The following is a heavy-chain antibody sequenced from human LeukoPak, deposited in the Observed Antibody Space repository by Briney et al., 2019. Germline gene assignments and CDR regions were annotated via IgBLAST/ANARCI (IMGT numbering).Heavy chain of an antibody. Sequence: GGSLRLSCVASGFTFRRYWMTWVRQAPGKKPEWVANIKEDGSEKYYDDSVRGRFIISRDNAKNSLYLQVNSLRAEDTALYYCARNFRGGDSSGPYYWGQGTLVTVSS. V-gene: IGHV3-7*03. CDR2: IKEDGSEK. J-gene: IGHJ4*02. D-gene: IGHD3-22*01. CDR1: GFTFRRYW. CDR3: ARNFRGGDSSGPYY.